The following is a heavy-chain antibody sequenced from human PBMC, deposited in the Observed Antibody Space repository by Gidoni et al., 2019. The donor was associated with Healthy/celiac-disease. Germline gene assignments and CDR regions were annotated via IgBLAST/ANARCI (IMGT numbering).Heavy chain of an antibody. V-gene: IGHV1-8*01. CDR3: ARTERRYFDWLLFPALDY. CDR2: MNPNSGNT. D-gene: IGHD3-9*01. Sequence: QVQLVQSGAEVKKPGASVTVSGKASGYTVTSYDIHGVRQATGQGLEWMGWMNPNSGNTGYAQKFQGRVTMTRNTSISTAYMELSSLRSEDTAVYYCARTERRYFDWLLFPALDYWGQGTLVTVSS. CDR1: GYTVTSYD. J-gene: IGHJ4*02.